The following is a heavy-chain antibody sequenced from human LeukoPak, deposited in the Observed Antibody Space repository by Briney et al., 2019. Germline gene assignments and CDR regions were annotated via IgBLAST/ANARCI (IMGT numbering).Heavy chain of an antibody. J-gene: IGHJ5*02. Sequence: GRSLSLSCTASGFTLSSYCMNWVRQAPGKGLEWVSSISTSSSYIYYADSVKGRFTNSRDNARKSLYLQMTTLRAEDTAVYFCARGADGVSSNSRGWLDPWGQGTLVTVSS. V-gene: IGHV3-21*01. D-gene: IGHD2-15*01. CDR2: ISTSSSYI. CDR3: ARGADGVSSNSRGWLDP. CDR1: GFTLSSYC.